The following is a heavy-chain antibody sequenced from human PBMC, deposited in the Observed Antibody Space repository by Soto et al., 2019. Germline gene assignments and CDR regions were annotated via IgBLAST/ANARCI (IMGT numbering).Heavy chain of an antibody. J-gene: IGHJ6*02. CDR1: GGSISSSNW. D-gene: IGHD5-18*01. CDR2: IYHSGST. CDR3: ARDLRGSYGFYYYGMDV. V-gene: IGHV4-4*02. Sequence: SETLSLTCAVSGGSISSSNWWSWVRQPPGKGLEWIGEIYHSGSTNYNPSLKSRVTISVDKSKNQFSLKLSSVTAADTAVYYCARDLRGSYGFYYYGMDVWGQGTTVTVSS.